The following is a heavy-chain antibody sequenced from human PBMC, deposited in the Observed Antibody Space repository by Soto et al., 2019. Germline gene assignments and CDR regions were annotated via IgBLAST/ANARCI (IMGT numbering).Heavy chain of an antibody. V-gene: IGHV4-31*03. D-gene: IGHD4-17*01. CDR1: GGSISSGGYY. CDR3: ARGTYGDYGLGIDY. J-gene: IGHJ4*02. CDR2: IYYSGST. Sequence: QVQLQESGPGLVKPSQTLSLTCTVSGGSISSGGYYWSWIRQHPGKGLEWIGYIYYSGSTYYDPSLKSRVTISVDTSKTQFSLKLSSVTAADTAVYYCARGTYGDYGLGIDYWGQGTLVTVSS.